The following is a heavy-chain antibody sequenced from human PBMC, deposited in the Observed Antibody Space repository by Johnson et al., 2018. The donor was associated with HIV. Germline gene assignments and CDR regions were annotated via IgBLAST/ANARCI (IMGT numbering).Heavy chain of an antibody. D-gene: IGHD6-13*01. J-gene: IGHJ3*02. V-gene: IGHV3-30*04. CDR2: TSNDEGDK. Sequence: QMMLVESGGGVVQPGKSLRLSCAASGFPFRAYAMHWVRQAPGKGLEWAAATSNDEGDKFYADSVKGRITISRDNAKKSLYLQMNSLRAEDTAVYYCARAPYSSSWYRDAFDIWGQGTMVTVSS. CDR3: ARAPYSSSWYRDAFDI. CDR1: GFPFRAYA.